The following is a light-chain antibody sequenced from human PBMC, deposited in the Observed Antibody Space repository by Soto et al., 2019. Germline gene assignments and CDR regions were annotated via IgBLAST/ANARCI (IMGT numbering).Light chain of an antibody. J-gene: IGKJ1*01. CDR3: QQSYTSWWT. CDR1: QSISTH. CDR2: AAS. Sequence: DIQMTQSPSSLSASVGDIFSITCRASQSISTHLSWYQQKPGKAPKLLIYAASSLQSWVPSRFTGSGSGTDFTLTISSLQPEDFATYYCQQSYTSWWTFGQGTKVDIK. V-gene: IGKV1-39*01.